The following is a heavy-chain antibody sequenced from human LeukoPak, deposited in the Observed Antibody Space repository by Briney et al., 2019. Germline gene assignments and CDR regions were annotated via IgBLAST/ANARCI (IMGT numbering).Heavy chain of an antibody. V-gene: IGHV3-23*01. CDR3: AKQGGTYLGSDPYYFDF. J-gene: IGHJ4*01. CDR1: GFTCSTYA. D-gene: IGHD1-26*01. CDR2: ISFGGGNI. Sequence: GGSLRLSCAASGFTCSTYAMTWVRQAPGKGLECVATISFGGGNIYYAESLKGRFTISRDNAKNTLYLQMNSLRVEDTAVYYFAKQGGTYLGSDPYYFDFWGHGTLVTVSS.